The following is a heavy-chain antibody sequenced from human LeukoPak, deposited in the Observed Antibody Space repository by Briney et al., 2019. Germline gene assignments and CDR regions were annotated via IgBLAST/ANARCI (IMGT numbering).Heavy chain of an antibody. CDR3: ARFRDYDILTGYDYYGMDV. CDR2: IYPGDSDT. D-gene: IGHD3-9*01. J-gene: IGHJ6*04. V-gene: IGHV5-51*01. CDR1: GYSFTSYW. Sequence: GESLKISCKGSGYSFTSYWIGWVRQMPGKGLEWMGIIYPGDSDTRYSPSFQGQVTIPADKSISTAYLQWSSLKASDTAMYYCARFRDYDILTGYDYYGMDVWGKGTTVTASS.